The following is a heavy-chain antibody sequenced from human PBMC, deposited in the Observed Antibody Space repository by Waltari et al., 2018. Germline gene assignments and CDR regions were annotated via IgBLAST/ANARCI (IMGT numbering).Heavy chain of an antibody. CDR1: GGSISSGSYY. V-gene: IGHV4-61*02. J-gene: IGHJ3*02. D-gene: IGHD2-2*01. CDR3: EVVPAAMESHQGAFDI. CDR2: IYTSGST. Sequence: QVQLQESGPGLVKPSQTLSLTCTVSGGSISSGSYYWSWIRQPAGKGLEWIGRIYTSGSTNYNPSLKSRVTISVDTSKNQFSLKLSSVTAADTAVYYCEVVPAAMESHQGAFDIWGQGTMVTVSS.